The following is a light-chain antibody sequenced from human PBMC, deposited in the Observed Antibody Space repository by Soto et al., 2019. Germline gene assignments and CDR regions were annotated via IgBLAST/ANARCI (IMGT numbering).Light chain of an antibody. CDR3: QQYGSSPVFT. Sequence: EIVLTQSPGTLSLSPGERATLSCRASQSVSSSYLAWYQQTPGQAPRLLIYGASSRATGIPDRFSGSGSGTDFTLTISRLDPEDFAVYYCQQYGSSPVFTFGQGTKLAIK. CDR2: GAS. CDR1: QSVSSSY. V-gene: IGKV3-20*01. J-gene: IGKJ2*01.